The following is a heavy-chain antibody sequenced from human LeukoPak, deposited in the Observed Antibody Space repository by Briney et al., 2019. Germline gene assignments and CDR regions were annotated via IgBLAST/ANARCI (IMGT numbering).Heavy chain of an antibody. Sequence: PGGSLRLSCVASGFSFSSYWMHWVRQAPGKGLVWVSRISDDRINTNYADSVKGRFTISRDNSKNTVEVQLNSLRAEDTAVYYCAKFRGSERTVIDCWGQGTLVTVSS. CDR2: ISDDRINT. D-gene: IGHD1-1*01. CDR3: AKFRGSERTVIDC. V-gene: IGHV3-74*01. CDR1: GFSFSSYW. J-gene: IGHJ4*02.